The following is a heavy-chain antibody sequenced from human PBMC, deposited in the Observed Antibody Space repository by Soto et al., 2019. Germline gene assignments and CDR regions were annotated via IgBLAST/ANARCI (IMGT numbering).Heavy chain of an antibody. D-gene: IGHD6-19*01. CDR1: GYTLTELS. V-gene: IGHV1-24*01. Sequence: ASVKGSFKVSGYTLTELSMHWVRQAPGKGLEWMGGFDPEDGETIYAQKFQGRVTMTEDTSTDTAYMELSSLRSEDTAVYYCATGPRDYSSGWYGADYWGQGTLVTVSS. CDR2: FDPEDGET. CDR3: ATGPRDYSSGWYGADY. J-gene: IGHJ4*02.